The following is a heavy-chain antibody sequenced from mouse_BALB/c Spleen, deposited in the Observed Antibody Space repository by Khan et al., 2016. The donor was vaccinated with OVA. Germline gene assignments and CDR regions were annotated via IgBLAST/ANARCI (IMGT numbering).Heavy chain of an antibody. CDR1: GYTFTNYG. CDR2: INTYTGEP. CDR3: ARTGGYFDV. V-gene: IGHV9-3-1*01. Sequence: QIQLVQSGPELKKPGETVKISCKASGYTFTNYGMNRVKQAPGKGLKWMGWINTYTGEPTYADDFKGRFAFSLETSDSTAYLQINNLKNEDTATYFCARTGGYFDVWGAGTTVTVSS. J-gene: IGHJ1*01. D-gene: IGHD4-1*01.